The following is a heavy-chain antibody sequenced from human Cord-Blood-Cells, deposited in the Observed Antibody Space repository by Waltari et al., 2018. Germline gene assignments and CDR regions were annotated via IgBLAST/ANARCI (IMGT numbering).Heavy chain of an antibody. Sequence: QVQLVQSGAEVKKPGSSVKVSCKASGGTFSSYATSGVRRAPEQGLEGMGGFIPIFGTANYAQKFQGRGTVTADETTSTAYMELSRLRSEDTAVYYCARDEVYCSSTSCYRNMERGYYYYMDVWGKGTTVTVSS. CDR2: FIPIFGTA. D-gene: IGHD2-2*01. J-gene: IGHJ6*03. CDR1: GGTFSSYA. V-gene: IGHV1-69*01. CDR3: ARDEVYCSSTSCYRNMERGYYYYMDV.